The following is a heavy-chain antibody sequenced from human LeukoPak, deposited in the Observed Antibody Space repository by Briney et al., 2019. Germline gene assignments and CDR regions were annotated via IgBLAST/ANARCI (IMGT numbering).Heavy chain of an antibody. Sequence: KPSETLSLTCAVYGGSFSGYYWSWIRQPPGKGLEWIGEINHSGSTNYNPSLKSRVTISVDTSKDQFSLKLSSVTAADTAVYYCARGIFGVVTTYYFDYWGQGTLVTVSS. D-gene: IGHD3-3*01. V-gene: IGHV4-34*01. CDR1: GGSFSGYY. CDR2: INHSGST. J-gene: IGHJ4*02. CDR3: ARGIFGVVTTYYFDY.